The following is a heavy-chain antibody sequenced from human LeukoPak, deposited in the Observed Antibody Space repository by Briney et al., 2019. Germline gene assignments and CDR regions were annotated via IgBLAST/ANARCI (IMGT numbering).Heavy chain of an antibody. D-gene: IGHD1-26*01. Sequence: GGSLRLSCAASGFTFSSYWMHWVRQAPGKGLVWVSRINSDGSSTSYADSVKGRFTISRDNAKNTLYLQMNSLRAEDTAVHYCARVVGARDLRFDYWGQGTLVTVSS. CDR1: GFTFSSYW. J-gene: IGHJ4*02. V-gene: IGHV3-74*01. CDR3: ARVVGARDLRFDY. CDR2: INSDGSST.